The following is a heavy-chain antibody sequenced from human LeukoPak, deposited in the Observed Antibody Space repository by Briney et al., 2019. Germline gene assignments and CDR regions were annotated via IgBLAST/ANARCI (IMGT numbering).Heavy chain of an antibody. J-gene: IGHJ4*02. CDR2: IFYSGST. Sequence: SETLSLTCTVSGGSISTYYWSWIRQPPGKGLEWIGYIFYSGSTNYNPSLKSRVTISVDTSKNQFSLALSSVTAADTAVYYCARGRITMVRGVSPFGYWGQGTLVTVSS. D-gene: IGHD3-10*01. CDR1: GGSISTYY. CDR3: ARGRITMVRGVSPFGY. V-gene: IGHV4-59*01.